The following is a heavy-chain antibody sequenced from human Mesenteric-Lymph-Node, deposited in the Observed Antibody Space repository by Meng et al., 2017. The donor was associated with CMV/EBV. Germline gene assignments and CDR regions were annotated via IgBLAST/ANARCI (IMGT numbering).Heavy chain of an antibody. Sequence: ASVKVSCKASGYTFTSYDINWVRQATGQGLEWMGWMNPNSGNTGYAQKFQGRVTMTRNTSISTAYMELSSLRSEDTAVYYCARDPLGATLVDYWGQGTLVTVSS. J-gene: IGHJ4*02. V-gene: IGHV1-8*01. CDR1: GYTFTSYD. CDR3: ARDPLGATLVDY. D-gene: IGHD1-26*01. CDR2: MNPNSGNT.